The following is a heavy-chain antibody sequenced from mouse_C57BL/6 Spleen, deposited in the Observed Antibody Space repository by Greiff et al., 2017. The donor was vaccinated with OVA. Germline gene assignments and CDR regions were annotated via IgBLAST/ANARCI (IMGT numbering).Heavy chain of an antibody. CDR1: GFTFSDYG. CDR2: ISSGSSTI. V-gene: IGHV5-17*01. J-gene: IGHJ4*01. CDR3: ARRLWLDYYAMDY. Sequence: EVKLVESGGGLVKPGGSLKLSCAASGFTFSDYGMHWVRQAPEKGLEWVAYISSGSSTIYYADTVKGRFTISRDNAKNNLFLQMTSLRSEDTAMYYCARRLWLDYYAMDYWGQGTSVTVSS. D-gene: IGHD2-2*01.